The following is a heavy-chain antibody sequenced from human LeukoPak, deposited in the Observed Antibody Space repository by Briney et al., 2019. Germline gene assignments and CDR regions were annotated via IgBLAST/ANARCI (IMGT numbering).Heavy chain of an antibody. CDR1: GGTFSSYA. Sequence: SVKVSCKASGGTFSSYAISWVRQAPGQGLDWMGGIIPIFGTANYAQKFQGRVTITTDESTSTAYMELSSPRSEDTAVYYCAKEPDHLWFGELFYYYFDYWGQGTLVTVSS. D-gene: IGHD3-10*01. V-gene: IGHV1-69*05. CDR3: AKEPDHLWFGELFYYYFDY. J-gene: IGHJ4*02. CDR2: IIPIFGTA.